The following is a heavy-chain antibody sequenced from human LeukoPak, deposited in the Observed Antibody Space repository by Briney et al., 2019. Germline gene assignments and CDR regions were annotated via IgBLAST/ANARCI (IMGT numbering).Heavy chain of an antibody. CDR1: GGSISSYY. CDR2: IYTSGST. J-gene: IGHJ4*02. CDR3: ARVRQLERASEYYFDY. Sequence: SETLSLTCTVSGGSISSYYWSWIRQPAXXXXEWIGRIYTSGSTNYNPSLKSRVTMSVDTSKNQFSLQLNSVTPEDTAVYYCARVRQLERASEYYFDYWGQGTLVTVSS. D-gene: IGHD1-1*01. V-gene: IGHV4-4*07.